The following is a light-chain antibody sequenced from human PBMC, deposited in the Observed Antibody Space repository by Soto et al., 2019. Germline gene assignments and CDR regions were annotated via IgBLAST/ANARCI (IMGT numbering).Light chain of an antibody. CDR2: GAS. J-gene: IGKJ3*01. CDR1: QSVSSSY. V-gene: IGKV3-20*01. CDR3: RQYGSSPLFT. Sequence: EIVLTQSPGTLSLSPGERATLSCRASQSVSSSYLAWYQQKPGQAPRLLIYGASSRATGIPDRFSGSGSGTDFPITISRLEPEDFAVYYCRQYGSSPLFTFGPGTKVDIK.